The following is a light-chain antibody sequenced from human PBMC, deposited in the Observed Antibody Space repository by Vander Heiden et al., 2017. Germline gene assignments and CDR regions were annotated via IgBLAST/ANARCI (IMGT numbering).Light chain of an antibody. V-gene: IGLV2-14*03. J-gene: IGLJ3*02. CDR1: SSDVGGYNY. Sequence: QSALPQPASVSGSPVQSITISCTGTSSDVGGYNYVSWYQQRPGKAPELMIYDVSTRPSGVSNRFSGSKSGNTASLTISGLQAEDEADYYCSAYTSSHTLVFGGGTKLTVL. CDR2: DVS. CDR3: SAYTSSHTLV.